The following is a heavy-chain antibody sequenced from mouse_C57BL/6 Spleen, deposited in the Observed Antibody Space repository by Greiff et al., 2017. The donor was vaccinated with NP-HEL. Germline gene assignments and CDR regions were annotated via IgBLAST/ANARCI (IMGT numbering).Heavy chain of an antibody. CDR1: GYTFTEYT. J-gene: IGHJ3*01. CDR3: ARHEGYYYGSSTWFAY. D-gene: IGHD1-1*01. Sequence: VMLVESGAELVKPGASVKLSCKASGYTFTEYTIHWVKQRSGQGLEWIGWFYPGSGSIKYNEKFKDKATLTADKSSSTVYMELSRLTSEDSAVYFCARHEGYYYGSSTWFAYWGQGTLVTVSA. V-gene: IGHV1-62-2*01. CDR2: FYPGSGSI.